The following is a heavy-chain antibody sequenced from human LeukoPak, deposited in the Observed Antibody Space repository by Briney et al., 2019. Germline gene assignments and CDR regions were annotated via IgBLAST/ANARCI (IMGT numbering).Heavy chain of an antibody. V-gene: IGHV4-61*02. J-gene: IGHJ4*02. CDR1: GGSISSGSYY. CDR3: ARGVDYDILTGYSWFDY. D-gene: IGHD3-9*01. Sequence: PSETLSLTCTVSGGSISSGSYYWSWIRQPAGKGLEWIGRIYTSGSTNYNPSLKSRVTISVDTSKNQFSLKLSSVTAADTAVYYCARGVDYDILTGYSWFDYWGQGTLVTVSS. CDR2: IYTSGST.